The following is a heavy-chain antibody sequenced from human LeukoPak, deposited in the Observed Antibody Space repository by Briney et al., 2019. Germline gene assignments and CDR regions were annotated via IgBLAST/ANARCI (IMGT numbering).Heavy chain of an antibody. CDR2: IIPIFGTA. V-gene: IGHV1-69*13. J-gene: IGHJ4*02. CDR3: ARGYCSSTSCYAFDY. Sequence: ASVKVSCKASGGTFSSYAISWARQAPGQGLEWMGGIIPIFGTANYAQKFQGRVTITADESTSTAYMELSSLRSEDTAVYYCARGYCSSTSCYAFDYWGQGTLVTVSS. D-gene: IGHD2-2*01. CDR1: GGTFSSYA.